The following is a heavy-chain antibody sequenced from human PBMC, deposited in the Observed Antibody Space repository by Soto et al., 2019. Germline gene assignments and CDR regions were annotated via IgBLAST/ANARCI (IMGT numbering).Heavy chain of an antibody. Sequence: SETLSLTCTVSSGSISSGGYYWSWIRQHPGKGLEWIGYIYYSGSTYYNPSLKSRVTISVDTSKNQFSLKLSSVTAADTAVYYCARDRITIFGGVYGMDVWGQGTTVTVSS. CDR3: ARDRITIFGGVYGMDV. CDR2: IYYSGST. J-gene: IGHJ6*02. D-gene: IGHD3-3*01. V-gene: IGHV4-31*03. CDR1: SGSISSGGYY.